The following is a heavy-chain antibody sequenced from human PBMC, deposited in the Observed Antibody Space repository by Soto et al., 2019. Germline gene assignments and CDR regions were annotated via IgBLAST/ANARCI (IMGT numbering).Heavy chain of an antibody. D-gene: IGHD3-10*01. CDR3: AKVSRKGSAIDFDY. J-gene: IGHJ4*02. CDR2: VNPNNGDT. CDR1: GYTFSNYD. V-gene: IGHV1-8*01. Sequence: QVQLVQSGAELKKPGASVKVSCKASGYTFSNYDMNWVRQATGQGPEWMGWVNPNNGDTGYAQKFQGRVTLTTDSSTTTAYMELTSLRSEATAIYYCAKVSRKGSAIDFDYWGQGTLITVSS.